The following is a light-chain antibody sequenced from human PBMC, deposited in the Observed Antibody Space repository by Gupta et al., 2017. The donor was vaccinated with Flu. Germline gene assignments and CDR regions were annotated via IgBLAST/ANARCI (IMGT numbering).Light chain of an antibody. Sequence: EIVMTQSPLYLPVTSGEPASISCRSSPTLLHSNGDSYLDSYLQKPRQSPQLLIYLGANRASAGTDRWIGSGACADFTLKISRVEAEDVWVHYCRQALQTPRTFGRGTRLEIK. CDR1: PTLLHSNGDSY. J-gene: IGKJ5*01. CDR2: LGA. CDR3: RQALQTPRT. V-gene: IGKV2-28*01.